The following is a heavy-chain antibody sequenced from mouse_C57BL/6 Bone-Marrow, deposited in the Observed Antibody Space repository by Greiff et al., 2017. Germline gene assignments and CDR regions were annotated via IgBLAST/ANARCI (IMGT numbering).Heavy chain of an antibody. CDR3: AILRFAY. Sequence: QVQLQQPGAELVKPGASVKLSCKASGYTVTCSWMHWVMQRPGQGLEWIGMIHPNSGSTIYNEKFKSKATLTVDKSSSTAYMQLSILTSDDSAVYYCAILRFAYWGQGTLVTVAA. V-gene: IGHV1-64*01. J-gene: IGHJ3*01. CDR1: GYTVTCSW. CDR2: IHPNSGST. D-gene: IGHD1-1*01.